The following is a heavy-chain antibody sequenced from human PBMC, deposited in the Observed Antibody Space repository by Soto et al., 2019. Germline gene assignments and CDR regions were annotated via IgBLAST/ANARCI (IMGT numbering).Heavy chain of an antibody. J-gene: IGHJ4*02. CDR2: IYHTGNA. CDR3: ASRGTTTYCSGGSCYARGFDY. CDR1: GDSISNSRLY. V-gene: IGHV4-39*01. D-gene: IGHD2-15*01. Sequence: SETLSLTCSVSGDSISNSRLYWAWIRQPPGEGLECIGSIYHTGNAYYNPSLKSRVTISVDTSKNQFSLKLTSVTAADAALYYCASRGTTTYCSGGSCYARGFDYWGQGTLVTVSS.